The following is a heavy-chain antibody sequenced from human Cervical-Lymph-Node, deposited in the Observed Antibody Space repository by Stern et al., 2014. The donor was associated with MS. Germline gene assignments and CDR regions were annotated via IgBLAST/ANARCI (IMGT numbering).Heavy chain of an antibody. CDR1: GFTFSSYG. Sequence: EVQLLESGGGLVQPGGSLRLSCAASGFTFSSYGINWVRQAPGKGLEWVSYISSSSSTMYYADSVKGRFAISRDNAKNSLYLQMNSLRAEDTAVYYCARDSPPGYWGQGTLVTVSS. J-gene: IGHJ4*02. CDR3: ARDSPPGY. V-gene: IGHV3-48*01. CDR2: ISSSSSTM.